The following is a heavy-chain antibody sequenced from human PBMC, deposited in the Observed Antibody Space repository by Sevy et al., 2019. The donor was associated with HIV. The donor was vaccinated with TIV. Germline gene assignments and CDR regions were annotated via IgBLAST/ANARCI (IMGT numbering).Heavy chain of an antibody. D-gene: IGHD4-17*01. Sequence: GGSLRLSCVASEFTFKSYWMTWVRQAPGKGLEWVANINQEGSERYYMDSVRGRFTTSRDKAKNSMYRQMKTLRAEDTAVYYCARTRAYGDTYPYDYGMDVWGQGTTVTVSS. CDR1: EFTFKSYW. CDR3: ARTRAYGDTYPYDYGMDV. J-gene: IGHJ6*02. CDR2: INQEGSER. V-gene: IGHV3-7*03.